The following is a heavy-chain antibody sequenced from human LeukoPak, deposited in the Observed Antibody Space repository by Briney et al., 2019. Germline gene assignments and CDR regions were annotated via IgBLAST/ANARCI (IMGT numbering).Heavy chain of an antibody. CDR1: GGSISSGSYY. Sequence: SETLSLTCTVSGGSISSGSYYWIWIRQPAGKGLEWIGHIYTSGSTSYNSTLKSRVTISVDTSKNQFSLKLSSVTAADTAVYYCACGTYDYDSSGRGGFYFDYWGQGTLVTVSS. CDR3: ACGTYDYDSSGRGGFYFDY. D-gene: IGHD3-22*01. CDR2: IYTSGST. V-gene: IGHV4-61*09. J-gene: IGHJ4*02.